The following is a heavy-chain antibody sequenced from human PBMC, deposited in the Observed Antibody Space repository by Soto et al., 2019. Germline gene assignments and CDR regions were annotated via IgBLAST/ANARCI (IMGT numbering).Heavy chain of an antibody. V-gene: IGHV4-31*03. D-gene: IGHD3-22*01. CDR1: GGSISSGGYY. J-gene: IGHJ4*02. CDR2: FYYSGST. Sequence: QVQLQESGPGLVKPSQTLSLTCTVSGGSISSGGYYWGWIRHHPGRGLEWIAYFYYSGSTYYKSSLKIRIKISADTSKNQFSLNLSAVTAADTAVYYCARGRKAYYESCGPRIDYWGQGTLVTVSS. CDR3: ARGRKAYYESCGPRIDY.